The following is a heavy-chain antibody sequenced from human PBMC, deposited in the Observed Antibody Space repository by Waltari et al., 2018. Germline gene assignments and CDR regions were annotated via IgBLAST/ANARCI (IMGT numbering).Heavy chain of an antibody. J-gene: IGHJ5*02. CDR1: GGTFSSYA. CDR3: ARDFSGGTASIRFDP. D-gene: IGHD1-7*01. CDR2: LIPIFGTA. V-gene: IGHV1-69*14. Sequence: QVQLVQSGAEVKKPGSSVKVSCKASGGTFSSYAISWVRLAPGQGLEWMGGLIPIFGTANYAQKFQGRGTITADKSTSTAYMELSSLRSEDTAVYYCARDFSGGTASIRFDPWGQGTLVTVSS.